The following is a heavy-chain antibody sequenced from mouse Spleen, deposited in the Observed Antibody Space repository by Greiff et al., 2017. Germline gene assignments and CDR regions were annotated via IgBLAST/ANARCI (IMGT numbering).Heavy chain of an antibody. CDR1: GFTFSSYA. J-gene: IGHJ4*01. CDR2: ISSGGSYT. V-gene: IGHV5-9-1*01. Sequence: EVKLVESGGGLVKPGGSLKLSCAASGFTFSSYAMSWVRQTPEKRLEWVATISSGGSYTYYPDSVKGRFTISRDNAKNTLYLQMSSLRSEDTAMYYCARMITKDYAMDYWGQGTSVTVSS. D-gene: IGHD2-4*01. CDR3: ARMITKDYAMDY.